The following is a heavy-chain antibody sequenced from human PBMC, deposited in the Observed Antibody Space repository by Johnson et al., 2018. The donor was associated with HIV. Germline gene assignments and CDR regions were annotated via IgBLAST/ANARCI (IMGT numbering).Heavy chain of an antibody. Sequence: QVQLVESGGGVVQPGRSLRLSCAASGFTFSSYGMHWVRQAPGKGLEWVAVISYDGSNTYYADSVKGRFTISRDNSKNTLYLQMNSLRPADTAVYYCAKSLPGYDAFDIWGQGTMVTVSS. D-gene: IGHD5-12*01. CDR1: GFTFSSYG. V-gene: IGHV3-30*19. CDR2: ISYDGSNT. CDR3: AKSLPGYDAFDI. J-gene: IGHJ3*02.